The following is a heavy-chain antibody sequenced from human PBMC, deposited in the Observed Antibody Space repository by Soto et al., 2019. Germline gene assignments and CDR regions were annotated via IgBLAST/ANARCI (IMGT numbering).Heavy chain of an antibody. CDR3: AKVPEYRDGSSFYYLDS. CDR2: ITTTGDTS. CDR1: GFTFSDFA. Sequence: GGSLRLSCAASGFTFSDFAMNWVRQTPGKRLEWVSIITTTGDTSYYADSVKGRFTISRDNSKNMLYLQMNNLRVDDTAIYFCAKVPEYRDGSSFYYLDSWGQGAPVTVSS. D-gene: IGHD6-6*01. J-gene: IGHJ4*02. V-gene: IGHV3-23*01.